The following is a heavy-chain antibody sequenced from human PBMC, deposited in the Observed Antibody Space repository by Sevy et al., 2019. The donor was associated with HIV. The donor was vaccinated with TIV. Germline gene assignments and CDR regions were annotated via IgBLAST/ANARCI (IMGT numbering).Heavy chain of an antibody. V-gene: IGHV3-23*01. CDR3: ARDGGCSSTACLLYFDY. CDR1: GFTFNTHA. CDR2: ISGIGSST. D-gene: IGHD2-2*01. Sequence: GGSLRLSCAASGFTFNTHAMNWVRQAPGKGLEWVSVISGIGSSTYYADSVKGRFTISRDNSKNTLYLQMNSLRADDTAVYYCARDGGCSSTACLLYFDYWGQGTLVTVSS. J-gene: IGHJ4*02.